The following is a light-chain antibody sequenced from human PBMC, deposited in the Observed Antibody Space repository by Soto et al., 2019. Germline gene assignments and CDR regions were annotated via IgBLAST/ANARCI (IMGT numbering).Light chain of an antibody. CDR1: SSDVGGSDY. V-gene: IGLV2-11*01. CDR3: CSHAGSNVFV. Sequence: QSVLTQPRSVSGSPGQSVTISCTGTSSDVGGSDYVSWFQHYPGKGPKLLIYDVTRRPSGVPDRFSGSKSGNTASLTISGLQVEDEADYYCCSHAGSNVFVFGTGTKVTVL. J-gene: IGLJ1*01. CDR2: DVT.